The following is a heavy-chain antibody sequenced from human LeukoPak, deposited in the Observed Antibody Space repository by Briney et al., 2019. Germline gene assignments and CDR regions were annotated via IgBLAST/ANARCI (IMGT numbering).Heavy chain of an antibody. CDR3: AREKIPALVFDP. CDR2: ISGSSGNI. CDR1: GFPFSSYE. J-gene: IGHJ5*02. D-gene: IGHD6-13*01. V-gene: IGHV3-48*03. Sequence: GGSLRLSCAASGFPFSSYELHWLRKGPGKGLEWGAHISGSSGNILYSDSVKGRFSVSRDNANNLLYLQMNSLTVEDTAVYYCAREKIPALVFDPWGQGTLVAVSP.